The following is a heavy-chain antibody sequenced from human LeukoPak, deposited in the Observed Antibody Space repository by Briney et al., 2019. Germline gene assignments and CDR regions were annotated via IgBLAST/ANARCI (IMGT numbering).Heavy chain of an antibody. CDR3: ARSTEMVTAIQFLFALDY. CDR1: GGTFSSYA. Sequence: SVKVSCKASGGTFSSYAISWVRQAPGQGLEWMGGIIAIFGTANYAQKFQGRVTITTDESTSTAYMELSSLRSEDTAVYYCARSTEMVTAIQFLFALDYLGQGTLVTVSP. V-gene: IGHV1-69*05. D-gene: IGHD2-21*02. CDR2: IIAIFGTA. J-gene: IGHJ4*02.